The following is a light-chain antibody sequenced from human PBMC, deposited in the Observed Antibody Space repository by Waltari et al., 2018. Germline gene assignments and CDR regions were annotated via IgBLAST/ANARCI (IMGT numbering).Light chain of an antibody. J-gene: IGKJ4*01. Sequence: EVVLTQSPATPSVSPGERATRSCRTSRSVNSNLAWYKHKPGQAPRLLMYGASTRPTGIPARFSGSESGTEFTLTITSLQSEDFAVYYCQQYNNWPLTFGGGTKVEI. CDR3: QQYNNWPLT. CDR2: GAS. V-gene: IGKV3-15*01. CDR1: RSVNSN.